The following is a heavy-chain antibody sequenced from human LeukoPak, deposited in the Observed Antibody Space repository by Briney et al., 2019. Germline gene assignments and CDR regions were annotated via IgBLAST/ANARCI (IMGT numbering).Heavy chain of an antibody. D-gene: IGHD6-13*01. Sequence: GGSLRLSCAASGFTFSSYSMNWVRQAPGKGLEWVSSISSSSSYIYYADSVKGRFTISRDNAKNSLYLQMNSLRAEDTAVYYCAREGRQQLVKGVADWFDPWDQGTLVTVSS. CDR2: ISSSSSYI. V-gene: IGHV3-21*01. CDR1: GFTFSSYS. J-gene: IGHJ5*02. CDR3: AREGRQQLVKGVADWFDP.